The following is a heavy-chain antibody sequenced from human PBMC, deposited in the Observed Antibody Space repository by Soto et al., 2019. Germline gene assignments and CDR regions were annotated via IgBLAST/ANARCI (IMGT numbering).Heavy chain of an antibody. J-gene: IGHJ4*02. V-gene: IGHV3-74*01. D-gene: IGHD4-17*01. CDR3: ARGLYLDYGQDY. Sequence: GGSLRLSCAASGFTFTDYWMHWARQAPGKGLVWVSRIKADEITTSYADSVKGRFTISRDNAKNTVYLQMHSLTAEDTAVYYCARGLYLDYGQDYWGRGTLVTVSS. CDR2: IKADEITT. CDR1: GFTFTDYW.